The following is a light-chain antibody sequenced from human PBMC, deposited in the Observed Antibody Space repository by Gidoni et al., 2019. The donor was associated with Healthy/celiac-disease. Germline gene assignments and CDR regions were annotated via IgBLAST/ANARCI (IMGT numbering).Light chain of an antibody. CDR3: QQSYSTPRT. V-gene: IGKV1-39*01. CDR1: QSISSY. J-gene: IGKJ1*01. CDR2: AAS. Sequence: DIHITKSPSSLSASVGDRVTITCRASQSISSYLNWYQQKPGKAPKLLIYAASSLQSGVPSRFSGSGSGKDFTITRSSLQHEDFATYYCQQSYSTPRTFGQGTKVEIK.